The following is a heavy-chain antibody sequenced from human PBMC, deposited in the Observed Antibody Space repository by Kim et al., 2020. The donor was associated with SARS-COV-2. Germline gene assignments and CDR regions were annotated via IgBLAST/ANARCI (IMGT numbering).Heavy chain of an antibody. D-gene: IGHD3-3*01. CDR1: GGSFSGYY. V-gene: IGHV4-34*01. CDR3: ARGPYRFLEWSPLPLATSRSYFDY. CDR2: INHSGST. J-gene: IGHJ4*02. Sequence: SETLSLTCAVYGGSFSGYYWSWIRQPPGKGLEWIGEINHSGSTNYNPSLKSRVTISVDTSKNQFSLKLSSVTAADTAVYYCARGPYRFLEWSPLPLATSRSYFDYWGQGTLVTVSS.